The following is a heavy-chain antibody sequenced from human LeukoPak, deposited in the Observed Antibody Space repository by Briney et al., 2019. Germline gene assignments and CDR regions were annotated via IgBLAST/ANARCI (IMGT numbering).Heavy chain of an antibody. V-gene: IGHV4-34*01. D-gene: IGHD4-17*01. CDR2: INHSGST. J-gene: IGHJ5*02. CDR3: ARGDYGDYDDNWFDP. Sequence: SETLSLTCAVYGGSFSGYYWSWIRQPPGKGLEWIGEINHSGSTNYNPSLKSRFTISVDTSKNQFSLKLSSVTAADTAVYYCARGDYGDYDDNWFDPWGQGTLVTVSS. CDR1: GGSFSGYY.